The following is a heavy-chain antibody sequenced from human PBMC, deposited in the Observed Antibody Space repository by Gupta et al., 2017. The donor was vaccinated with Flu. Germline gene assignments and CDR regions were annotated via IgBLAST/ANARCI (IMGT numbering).Heavy chain of an antibody. CDR1: GYTFTSYA. Sequence: QVQLVQSGAEVKKPGASVQVSCKASGYTFTSYAMHWVRQAPGQRLEWMGWINAGNGNTKDSQKFQGRVTITRDTSASTAYMELSRLRSEDTAVYYCARGRGSPGWWLDPCGQGTLVTVS. V-gene: IGHV1-3*01. CDR2: INAGNGNT. D-gene: IGHD2-15*01. J-gene: IGHJ5*02. CDR3: ARGRGSPGWWLDP.